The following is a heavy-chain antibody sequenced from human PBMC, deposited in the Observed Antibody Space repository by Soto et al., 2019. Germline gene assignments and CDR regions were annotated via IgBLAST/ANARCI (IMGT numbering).Heavy chain of an antibody. D-gene: IGHD6-19*01. CDR3: ASPKGTYSSGYYYFDF. Sequence: QVQLEQSGAEVKQPGSSVRVSCKTSGGTFSTYAINWVRQAPGQGLEWMGAIIPIFGTADYSQKFQGRVTITADESTSTAYEELSSLRSDDTAVYFCASPKGTYSSGYYYFDFWGQGTLVTVSS. J-gene: IGHJ4*02. CDR1: GGTFSTYA. V-gene: IGHV1-69*01. CDR2: IIPIFGTA.